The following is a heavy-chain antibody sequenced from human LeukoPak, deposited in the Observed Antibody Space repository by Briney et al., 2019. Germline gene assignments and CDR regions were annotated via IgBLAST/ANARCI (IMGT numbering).Heavy chain of an antibody. V-gene: IGHV1-69*13. CDR2: IIPIFGTA. Sequence: SVKVSCKASGGTFSSYAISWVRQAPGQGLEWMGGIIPIFGTANYAQKFQGRVTITADESTSTAYMELSSLRPEDTAVYYCARDGRVTIFGVVIRNGMDVWGQGTTVTVSS. J-gene: IGHJ6*02. CDR1: GGTFSSYA. CDR3: ARDGRVTIFGVVIRNGMDV. D-gene: IGHD3-3*01.